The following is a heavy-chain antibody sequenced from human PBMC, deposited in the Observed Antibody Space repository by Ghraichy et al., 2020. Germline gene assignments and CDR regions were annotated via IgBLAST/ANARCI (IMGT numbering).Heavy chain of an antibody. Sequence: GALRLSCAASGFTFSSYSMNWVRQAPGKGLEWVSSISSSSSYIYYADSVKGRFTISRDNAKNSLYLQMNSLRAEDTAVYYCARGSWGDYFDYWGQGTLVTVSS. V-gene: IGHV3-21*01. CDR1: GFTFSSYS. J-gene: IGHJ4*02. CDR3: ARGSWGDYFDY. D-gene: IGHD7-27*01. CDR2: ISSSSSYI.